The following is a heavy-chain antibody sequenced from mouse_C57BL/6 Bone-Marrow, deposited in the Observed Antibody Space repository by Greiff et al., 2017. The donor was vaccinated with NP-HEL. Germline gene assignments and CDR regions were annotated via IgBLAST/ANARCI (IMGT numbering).Heavy chain of an antibody. J-gene: IGHJ4*01. CDR2: IIPNYGTP. CDR1: GYSFTDYN. Sequence: EVQLQQSGPALVKPGASVKISCKASGYSFTDYNMNWVKQSNGKSLEWIGVIIPNYGTPSYHQQLKGKATLTGDQSSSTAYMQLNSLTSKDAAVYDYARSYGYDGDYGMDYWGQGTTVTVSS. V-gene: IGHV1-39*01. CDR3: ARSYGYDGDYGMDY. D-gene: IGHD2-2*01.